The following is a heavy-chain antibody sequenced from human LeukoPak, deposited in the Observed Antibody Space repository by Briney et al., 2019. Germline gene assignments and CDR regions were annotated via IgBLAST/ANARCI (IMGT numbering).Heavy chain of an antibody. CDR1: GFTFSSYG. CDR2: IRYDGSNK. D-gene: IGHD2-2*01. Sequence: GGSLRLSCAASGFTFSSYGMHWVRQAPGKGLEWVAFIRYDGSNKYYADSVKGRFTISRDNSKNTLYLQMNSLRAEDTAVYYCAKDKVVPAAIGGLFDYWGQGTLVTVSS. J-gene: IGHJ4*02. CDR3: AKDKVVPAAIGGLFDY. V-gene: IGHV3-30*02.